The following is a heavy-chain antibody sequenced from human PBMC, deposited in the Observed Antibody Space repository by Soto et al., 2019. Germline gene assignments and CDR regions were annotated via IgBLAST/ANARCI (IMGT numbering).Heavy chain of an antibody. V-gene: IGHV1-18*01. J-gene: IGHJ6*02. Sequence: GASVKVSCKASGYTFTSYGISWVRQAPGQGLEWMGWVSAYNGNTNYAQKLQGRVTMATDTSTSTAYMELRSLRSDDTAVYYCARDGIAAAGDYGMDVWGQGTTVTVSS. CDR1: GYTFTSYG. CDR3: ARDGIAAAGDYGMDV. D-gene: IGHD6-13*01. CDR2: VSAYNGNT.